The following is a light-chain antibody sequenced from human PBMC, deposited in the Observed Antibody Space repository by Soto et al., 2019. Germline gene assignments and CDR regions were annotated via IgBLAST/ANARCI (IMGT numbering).Light chain of an antibody. CDR2: GTS. CDR3: QQYRTSTQT. V-gene: IGKV3-20*01. CDR1: QTVGSDY. Sequence: EIVLTQSPGTLSLSPGESATLSCRASQTVGSDYLAWYQQRPGQAPRLLIYGTSSRATGIPDRFSGSGSGTDFTRTISRLEPEDFAVYYCQQYRTSTQTFGQGTKVEIK. J-gene: IGKJ1*01.